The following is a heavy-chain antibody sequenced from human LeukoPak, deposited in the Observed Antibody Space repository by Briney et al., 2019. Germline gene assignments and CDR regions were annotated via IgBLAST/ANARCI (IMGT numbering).Heavy chain of an antibody. CDR2: IFYHGNS. J-gene: IGHJ3*02. CDR3: ARHTNSGAYRRPFDI. Sequence: PSETLSLTCTVSGGSISSYYWSWIRQPAGKGLEWIAYIFYHGNSDYNPSLKSRATISVDTSKNQFSLRLSSVTAADTAIYYCARHTNSGAYRRPFDIWGRGTMVIVSS. V-gene: IGHV4-59*08. CDR1: GGSISSYY. D-gene: IGHD1-26*01.